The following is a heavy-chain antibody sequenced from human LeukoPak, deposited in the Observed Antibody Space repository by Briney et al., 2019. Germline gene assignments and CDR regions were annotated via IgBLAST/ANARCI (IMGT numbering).Heavy chain of an antibody. CDR1: GFTFDDYA. CDR2: ISWNSGSI. D-gene: IGHD1-14*01. CDR3: ARTTKYGDYDY. J-gene: IGHJ4*02. Sequence: GGSLRLSCAASGFTFDDYAMHWVRQAPGKGLEWVSGISWNSGSIGYADSVKGRFTISRDNAKNSLYLQMNSLRAEDTALYYCARTTKYGDYDYWGQGTLVTVSS. V-gene: IGHV3-9*01.